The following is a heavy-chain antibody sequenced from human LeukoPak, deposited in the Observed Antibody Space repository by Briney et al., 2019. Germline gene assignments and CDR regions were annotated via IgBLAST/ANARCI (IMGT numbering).Heavy chain of an antibody. CDR1: GGSISSYY. Sequence: SETLSLTCTVFGGSISSYYWSWIRQPPGKGLEWIGYIYYSGSTNYNPSLKSRVTISVDTSKNQFSLKLSSVTAADTAVYYCARSNYDILTGYYYFDYWGQGTLVTVSS. CDR3: ARSNYDILTGYYYFDY. CDR2: IYYSGST. D-gene: IGHD3-9*01. V-gene: IGHV4-59*01. J-gene: IGHJ4*02.